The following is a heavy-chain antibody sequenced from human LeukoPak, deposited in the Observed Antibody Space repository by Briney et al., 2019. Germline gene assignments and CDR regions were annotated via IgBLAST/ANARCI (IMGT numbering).Heavy chain of an antibody. J-gene: IGHJ5*02. CDR3: ARVYDFWSGYLVDP. V-gene: IGHV4-30-4*08. Sequence: SQTLSLTCTVSGGSISSGDYYWSWIRQPPGKGLEWIGYISYSGSTYYNPSLKSRVTISVDTSKNQFSLKLSSVTAADTAVYYCARVYDFWSGYLVDPWGQGTLVTVSS. D-gene: IGHD3-3*01. CDR1: GGSISSGDYY. CDR2: ISYSGST.